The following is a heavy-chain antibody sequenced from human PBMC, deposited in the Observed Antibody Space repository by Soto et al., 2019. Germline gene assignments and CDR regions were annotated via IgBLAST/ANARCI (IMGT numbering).Heavy chain of an antibody. J-gene: IGHJ4*02. Sequence: ASVKVSCKASGGTFSSYAISWVRQAPGQGLEWMGGIIPIFGTANYAQKFQGRVTITADKSTSTAYMELSSLRSEDTAVSYCGSRSVMVYAIWHEYFDYWGQGTLLAVSS. V-gene: IGHV1-69*06. CDR2: IIPIFGTA. D-gene: IGHD2-8*01. CDR1: GGTFSSYA. CDR3: GSRSVMVYAIWHEYFDY.